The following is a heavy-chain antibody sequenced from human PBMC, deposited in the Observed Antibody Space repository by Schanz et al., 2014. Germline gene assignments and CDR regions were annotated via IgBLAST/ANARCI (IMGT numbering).Heavy chain of an antibody. Sequence: QVQLQESGPGLVKPSQTLSLTCAVSGGSISSGGYTWSWIRQPPGKGLEWIGYIYYSGSTYYNPSPKRRVPISVDTSKNQFPLMRGSVTAADTAVYYCARAAGPVDYWGQGTLVTVSS. J-gene: IGHJ4*02. CDR2: IYYSGST. D-gene: IGHD6-13*01. CDR3: ARAAGPVDY. V-gene: IGHV4-30-4*07. CDR1: GGSISSGGYT.